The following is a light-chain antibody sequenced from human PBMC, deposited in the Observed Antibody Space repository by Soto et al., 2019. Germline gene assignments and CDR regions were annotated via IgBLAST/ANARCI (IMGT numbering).Light chain of an antibody. CDR1: TSNIGGNS. V-gene: IGLV1-51*01. CDR2: DDN. Sequence: SVLTHPPSLSASPVQKVTISCSGTTSNIGGNSVSWYQQLPGTAPKLLIYDDNKRPSGIPDRFSGSKSGTSATLGITGFQTGDEADYYCGAWNSSRSAYVFGTGTKVTVL. J-gene: IGLJ1*01. CDR3: GAWNSSRSAYV.